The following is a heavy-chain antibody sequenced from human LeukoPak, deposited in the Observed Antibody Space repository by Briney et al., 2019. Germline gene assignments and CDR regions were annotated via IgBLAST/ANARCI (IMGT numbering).Heavy chain of an antibody. V-gene: IGHV4-34*01. CDR1: GGSFSGYY. J-gene: IGHJ4*02. D-gene: IGHD3-16*02. CDR3: ARGIPGRSIDY. Sequence: PSETLSLTCAVYGGSFSGYYWRLIRQPPGKGLEWIGEINHSGSTNYNPSLKSRVTISVDTSKNQFSLKLSSVTAADTAVYYCARGIPGRSIDYWGQGTLVTVSS. CDR2: INHSGST.